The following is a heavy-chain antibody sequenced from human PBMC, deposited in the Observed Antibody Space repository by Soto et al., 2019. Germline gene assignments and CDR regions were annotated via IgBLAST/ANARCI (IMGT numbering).Heavy chain of an antibody. CDR1: GFQISSSS. D-gene: IGHD3-16*02. Sequence: WRSLRLSCAAFGFQISSSSMNWVRQAPGRGLEWVAYISDSGSNTLYADSVKGRFTVSRDNAKNTLFLQMNSLRVDDTAVYYCTRDRRISGFDPWGPGTLVPVS. CDR2: ISDSGSNT. J-gene: IGHJ5*02. V-gene: IGHV3-21*05. CDR3: TRDRRISGFDP.